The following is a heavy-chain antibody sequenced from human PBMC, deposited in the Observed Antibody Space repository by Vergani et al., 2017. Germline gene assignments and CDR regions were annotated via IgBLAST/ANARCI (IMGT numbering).Heavy chain of an antibody. J-gene: IGHJ4*02. V-gene: IGHV4-59*01. D-gene: IGHD3-3*01. CDR1: GGSISSYY. CDR3: ASGIYEFWSGYYSYIDY. CDR2: IYYSGST. Sequence: QVQLQESGPGLVKPSETLSLTCTVSGGSISSYYWSWIRQPPGKGLEWIGYIYYSGSTNDNPSLKSRVTISVDTSKNQFSLKLSSVTAADTAVYYCASGIYEFWSGYYSYIDYWGQGTLVTVAS.